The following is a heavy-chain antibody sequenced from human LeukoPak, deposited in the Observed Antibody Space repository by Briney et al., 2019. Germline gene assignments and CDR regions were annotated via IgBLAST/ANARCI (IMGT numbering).Heavy chain of an antibody. CDR2: ISAYNGET. V-gene: IGHV1-18*01. J-gene: IGHJ4*02. CDR3: ARTRPTMHGWGFDF. Sequence: GASVKVSCKASGYTFTSYGISWVRQAPGQGLEWMGWISAYNGETNYAQKIQGRVTMTTDTSTTTAYMDLQSLRSDDTATYYCARTRPTMHGWGFDFWGQGTLVTVSS. D-gene: IGHD5-12*01. CDR1: GYTFTSYG.